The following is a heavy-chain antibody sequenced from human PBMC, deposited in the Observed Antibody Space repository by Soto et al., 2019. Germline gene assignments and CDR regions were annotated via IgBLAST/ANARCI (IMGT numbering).Heavy chain of an antibody. Sequence: GASVKVSCKASGGTFSSYAISWVRQAPGQGLEWMGGIIPIFGTANCAQKFQGRVTITADESTSTAYMELSSLRSEDTAVYYCARGWVVQGYYYDSSGYFTKLDAFDIWGQGTMVTVSS. CDR1: GGTFSSYA. CDR2: IIPIFGTA. CDR3: ARGWVVQGYYYDSSGYFTKLDAFDI. V-gene: IGHV1-69*13. J-gene: IGHJ3*02. D-gene: IGHD3-22*01.